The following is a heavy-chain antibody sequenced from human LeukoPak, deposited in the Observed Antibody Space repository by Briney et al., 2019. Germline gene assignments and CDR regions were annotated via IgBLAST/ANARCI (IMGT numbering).Heavy chain of an antibody. Sequence: SETLSLTCAVSGYSISSGYYWGWIRQPPGKGLEWIGSIYHSGSTYYNPSLESRVTTSVDTSKNQFSLKLSSVTAADTAVYYCARWASIFDYWGQGTLVTVSS. CDR3: ARWASIFDY. J-gene: IGHJ4*02. CDR2: IYHSGST. V-gene: IGHV4-38-2*01. D-gene: IGHD1-26*01. CDR1: GYSISSGYY.